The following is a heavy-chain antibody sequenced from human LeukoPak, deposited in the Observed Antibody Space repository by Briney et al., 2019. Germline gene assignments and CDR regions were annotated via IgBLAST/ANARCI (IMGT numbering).Heavy chain of an antibody. CDR3: ASGQLRIAAAGSQGLPTH. D-gene: IGHD6-13*01. J-gene: IGHJ4*02. Sequence: GASVKVSCKASEYTFTNYYMHWVRQAPGQGLEWMGIINPSGGGASSAQEFQGRVTMTRDTSTSTVYMELSSLRSDDTAVYYCASGQLRIAAAGSQGLPTHWGQGTLVTVSS. CDR1: EYTFTNYY. V-gene: IGHV1-46*01. CDR2: INPSGGGA.